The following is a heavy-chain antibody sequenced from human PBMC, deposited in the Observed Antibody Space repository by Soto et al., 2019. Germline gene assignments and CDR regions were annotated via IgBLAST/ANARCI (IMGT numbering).Heavy chain of an antibody. D-gene: IGHD3-3*01. CDR1: GYTFTSYE. Sequence: GASVKVSCKASGYTFTSYEINWVRQATGQGLEWMGWMNPNSGNTGYAQKFQGRVTMTRNTSISTAYMELSSLRSEDTAVYYCARGASRHYDFWSGYSPQFGYWGQGTLVTVSS. CDR3: ARGASRHYDFWSGYSPQFGY. V-gene: IGHV1-8*01. CDR2: MNPNSGNT. J-gene: IGHJ4*02.